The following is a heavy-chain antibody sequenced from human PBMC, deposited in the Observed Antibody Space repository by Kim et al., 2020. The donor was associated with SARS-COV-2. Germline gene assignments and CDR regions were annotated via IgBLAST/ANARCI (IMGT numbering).Heavy chain of an antibody. CDR3: AREGPGGYYYDSSGPAYYFDY. Sequence: GGSLRLSCAASGFTFSSYAMHWVRQAPGKGLEYVSAISSNGGSTYYANSVKGRFTISRDNSKNTLYLQMGSLRAEDMAVYYCAREGPGGYYYDSSGPAYYFDYWGQGTLVTVSS. V-gene: IGHV3-64*01. CDR2: ISSNGGST. CDR1: GFTFSSYA. D-gene: IGHD3-22*01. J-gene: IGHJ4*02.